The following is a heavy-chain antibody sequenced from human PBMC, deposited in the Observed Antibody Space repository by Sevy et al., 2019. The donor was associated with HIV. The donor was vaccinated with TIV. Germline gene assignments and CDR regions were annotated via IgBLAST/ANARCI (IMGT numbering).Heavy chain of an antibody. V-gene: IGHV3-53*01. CDR2: IYSGGST. CDR3: ATAYCGGDCYSGLHDGMDV. J-gene: IGHJ6*02. Sequence: LSLTCAASGFTVSSNYMSWVRQAPGKGLEWVSVIYSGGSTYYADAVKGRFTISRDNSKNTLYLQMNSLRAEDTAVYYCATAYCGGDCYSGLHDGMDVWGQGTTVTVSS. D-gene: IGHD2-21*02. CDR1: GFTVSSNY.